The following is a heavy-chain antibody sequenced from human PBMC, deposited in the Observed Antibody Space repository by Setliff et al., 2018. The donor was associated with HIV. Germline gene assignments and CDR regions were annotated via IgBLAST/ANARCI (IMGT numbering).Heavy chain of an antibody. CDR3: AKPLTQWGVSPYHYAVDV. CDR1: GFTFDSYS. J-gene: IGHJ6*02. Sequence: PGGSLRLSCATSGFTFDSYSIIWVRQAPGKGLEWVSVINGGTTTYYADSVKGRFTISTDNSKNTLYLQMNSLRAEDTAVYYCAKPLTQWGVSPYHYAVDVWGQGTTVTVSS. CDR2: INGGTTT. D-gene: IGHD1-26*01. V-gene: IGHV3-53*01.